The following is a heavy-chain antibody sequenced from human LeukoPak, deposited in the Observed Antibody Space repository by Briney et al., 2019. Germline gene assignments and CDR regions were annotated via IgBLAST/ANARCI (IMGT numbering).Heavy chain of an antibody. V-gene: IGHV3-23*01. CDR2: IIGNGGDI. CDR3: AKDRIPDGRYSIDF. D-gene: IGHD5-24*01. CDR1: GFTFNTYA. Sequence: GGSLRLSCAASGFTFNTYAMNWVRQAPGKGLEWVSVIIGNGGDIHYAGSVRGRFTISRDNSKDTLYLQMNSLRVEDTAVYYCAKDRIPDGRYSIDFWGPGTLVTVSS. J-gene: IGHJ4*02.